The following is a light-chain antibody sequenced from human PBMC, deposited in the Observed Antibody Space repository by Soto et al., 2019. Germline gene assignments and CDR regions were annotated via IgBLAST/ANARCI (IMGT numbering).Light chain of an antibody. Sequence: IHMTQSPSTLSASLVDGVTITFLASQTISTWLAWYQQKPGKAPKLLIYDASSLESGVPSRFSGSGSGTEFTLTISSLQPDDFATYYCQQYSTYLFTFGPGTKVDIK. V-gene: IGKV1-5*01. CDR3: QQYSTYLFT. J-gene: IGKJ3*01. CDR1: QTISTW. CDR2: DAS.